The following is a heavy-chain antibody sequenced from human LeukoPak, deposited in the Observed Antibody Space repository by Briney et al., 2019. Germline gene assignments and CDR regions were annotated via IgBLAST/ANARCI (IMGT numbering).Heavy chain of an antibody. V-gene: IGHV4-34*01. J-gene: IGHJ5*01. CDR2: INHSGST. CDR1: GGSFSGYY. CDR3: ARRTTMMVVVQRFDC. Sequence: SETLSLTCAVYGGSFSGYYWSWIRQPPGKGLEWIGEINHSGSTNYNPSLKSRVTISVDTSKNQFSLRLSSVTAADTAVYYCARRTTMMVVVQRFDCWGQGTLVTVSS. D-gene: IGHD3-22*01.